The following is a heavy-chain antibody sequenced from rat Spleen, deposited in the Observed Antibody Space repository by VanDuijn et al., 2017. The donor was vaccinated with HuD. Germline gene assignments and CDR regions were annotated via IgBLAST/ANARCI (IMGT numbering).Heavy chain of an antibody. Sequence: EVQLVESGGGLVQPGRSLKFSCAASGFNFSDYAMTWVRQAPKKGLEWVASISWGGTSTYYPDNVKGRFTISRDNAKNALYLQMNNLRSEDTAIYYCSKVLGNWFANWGQGTLVTVSS. CDR3: SKVLGNWFAN. V-gene: IGHV5-17*01. CDR2: ISWGGTST. J-gene: IGHJ3*01. CDR1: GFNFSDYA. D-gene: IGHD5-1*01.